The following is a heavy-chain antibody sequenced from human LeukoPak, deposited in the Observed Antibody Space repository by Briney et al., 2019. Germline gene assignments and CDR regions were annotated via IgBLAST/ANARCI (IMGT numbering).Heavy chain of an antibody. CDR1: GGSISSYY. V-gene: IGHV4-59*01. J-gene: IGHJ4*02. Sequence: PSETLSLTCSVPGGSISSYYWNWIRQPPGKGLEWIGYIYYSGSTNYNPSLKSRVTISVDTSKNQISLKLSSVTAADTAVYYCVGRKGGCHHFENWGQGTLVTVSS. CDR2: IYYSGST. CDR3: VGRKGGCHHFEN. D-gene: IGHD1-26*01.